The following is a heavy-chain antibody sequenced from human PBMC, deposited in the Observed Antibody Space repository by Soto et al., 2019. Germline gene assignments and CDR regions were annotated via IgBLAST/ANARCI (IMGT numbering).Heavy chain of an antibody. CDR2: ISSSSSYI. V-gene: IGHV3-21*01. CDR3: ARGGGRHHHLDY. CDR1: GFTFSSYS. D-gene: IGHD1-26*01. J-gene: IGHJ4*02. Sequence: GGSLRLSCAASGFTFSSYSMNWVRQAPGKGLEWVSSISSSSSYIYYADSVKGRFTISRDNAKNSLYLQMNSLRAEDTAVYYCARGGGRHHHLDYWGQGTLVTAPQ.